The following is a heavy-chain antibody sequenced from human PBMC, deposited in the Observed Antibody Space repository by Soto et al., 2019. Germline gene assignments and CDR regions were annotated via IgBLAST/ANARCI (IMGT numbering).Heavy chain of an antibody. CDR2: INHSGST. J-gene: IGHJ4*02. Sequence: QVQLQQWGAGLLKPSETLSLTCAVYGGSFSGYYWSWIRQPPGKGLESIGEINHSGSTNYNPSLKSRVTISVDTSKNQFSLKLSSVTAADTAVYYCASLEAYCSGGSCYFYWGQGTLVTVSS. CDR1: GGSFSGYY. CDR3: ASLEAYCSGGSCYFY. D-gene: IGHD2-15*01. V-gene: IGHV4-34*01.